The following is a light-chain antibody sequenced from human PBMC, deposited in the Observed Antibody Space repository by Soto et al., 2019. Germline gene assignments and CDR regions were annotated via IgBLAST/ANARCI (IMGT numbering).Light chain of an antibody. CDR3: QQYNNWPGT. CDR1: QSVSSD. Sequence: EIVFTQSPGTLSLSPGERATLSCRASQSVSSDYLAWYQQRPGQAPRLLIYAASSRATGIPDRFSGSGSGTEFTLTISSLQSEDFAVYYCQQYNNWPGTFGQGTKLDIK. CDR2: AAS. V-gene: IGKV3D-15*01. J-gene: IGKJ1*01.